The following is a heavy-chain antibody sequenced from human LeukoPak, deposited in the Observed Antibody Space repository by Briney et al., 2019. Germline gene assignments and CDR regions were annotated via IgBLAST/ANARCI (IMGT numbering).Heavy chain of an antibody. CDR2: IYYSGST. CDR3: AREGGGYYGSSGYDY. J-gene: IGHJ4*02. D-gene: IGHD3-22*01. Sequence: SETLSLTCAVYGGSFSGYYWSWIRQPPGKGLEWIGYIYYSGSTYYNPSLKSRVTISVDTSKNQFSLKLSSVTAADTAVYYCAREGGGYYGSSGYDYWGQGTLVTVSS. CDR1: GGSFSGYY. V-gene: IGHV4-30-4*08.